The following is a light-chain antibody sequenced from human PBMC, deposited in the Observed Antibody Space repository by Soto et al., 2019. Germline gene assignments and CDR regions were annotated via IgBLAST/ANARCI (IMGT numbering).Light chain of an antibody. Sequence: DIVMTQSQLSLPVTPGEPASISCRSSQSLLHSNGYNCLDWYVQKPGQSPQLLIYFGSNRASGVPDRFSGSGSGTDFTLKISRVEAEDVGLYYCMQALQTPLTFGGGTKVEIK. CDR2: FGS. J-gene: IGKJ4*01. V-gene: IGKV2-28*01. CDR3: MQALQTPLT. CDR1: QSLLHSNGYNC.